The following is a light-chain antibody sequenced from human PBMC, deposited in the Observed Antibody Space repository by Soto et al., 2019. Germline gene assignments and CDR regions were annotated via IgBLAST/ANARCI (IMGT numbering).Light chain of an antibody. V-gene: IGKV3-20*01. CDR3: QQYVTSSPRT. CDR2: GIS. CDR1: HTISSSY. Sequence: EIVFTQSPGSLPLSPGERATLSCRASHTISSSYLAWYKQKPGQAPRHPMYGISRWATAIQDRFSGSGSGTDFTITITRLESEDVAVYYCQQYVTSSPRTFGQGTKVDIK. J-gene: IGKJ1*01.